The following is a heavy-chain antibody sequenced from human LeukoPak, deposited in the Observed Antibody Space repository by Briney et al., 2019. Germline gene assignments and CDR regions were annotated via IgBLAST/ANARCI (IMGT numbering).Heavy chain of an antibody. V-gene: IGHV3-30-3*01. J-gene: IGHJ4*02. CDR2: ISYDGSNK. D-gene: IGHD3-3*01. CDR3: AREATPYDFWSGADY. CDR1: GFTFSSYA. Sequence: GGSLRLSCAASGFTFSSYAMHWVRQAPGKGLEWVAVISYDGSNKYYADSVKGRFTISRDNSKNTLYLQMNSLRAEDTAVYYCAREATPYDFWSGADYWGQGTLVTVSS.